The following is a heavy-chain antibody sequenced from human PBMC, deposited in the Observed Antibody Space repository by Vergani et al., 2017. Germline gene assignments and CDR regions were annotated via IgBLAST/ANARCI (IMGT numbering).Heavy chain of an antibody. J-gene: IGHJ4*02. CDR3: ASGYTARTSVPYYFDY. CDR1: GGSISSGGYY. D-gene: IGHD5-18*01. Sequence: QVQLQESGPGLVKPSQTLSLTCTVSGGSISSGGYYWSWIRQHPGKGLEWIGYIYYSGSTYYNPSLKSRVTISVDTSKNQFSLKLSSVTAADTAVYYCASGYTARTSVPYYFDYWGQGTLVTVSS. V-gene: IGHV4-31*03. CDR2: IYYSGST.